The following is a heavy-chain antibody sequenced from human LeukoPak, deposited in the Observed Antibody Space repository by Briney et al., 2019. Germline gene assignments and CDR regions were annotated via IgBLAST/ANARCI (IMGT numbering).Heavy chain of an antibody. CDR2: IYTGGST. J-gene: IGHJ3*02. V-gene: IGHV4-4*07. D-gene: IGHD3-22*01. CDR3: ARERGVYYYDSSGYYNHDAFDI. CDR1: GGSISSYY. Sequence: SETLSLTCTVSGGSISSYYWSWIRQPAGKGLEWIGRIYTGGSTNYNPSLKSRVTISVDKSKNQFSLKLSSVTAADTAVYYCARERGVYYYDSSGYYNHDAFDIWGQGTMVTVSS.